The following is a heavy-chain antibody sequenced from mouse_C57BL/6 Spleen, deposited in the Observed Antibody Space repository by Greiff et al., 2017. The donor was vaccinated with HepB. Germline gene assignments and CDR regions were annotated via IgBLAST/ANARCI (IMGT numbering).Heavy chain of an antibody. V-gene: IGHV1-26*01. CDR2: INPNNGGT. D-gene: IGHD1-1*01. CDR3: ARSGYYGSRNWYFDV. J-gene: IGHJ1*03. Sequence: VQLQQSGPELVKPGASVKISCKASGYTFTDYYMNLVKQSHGKSLEWIGDINPNNGGTSYNQKFKGKATLTVDKSSSTAYMELRSLTSEDSAVYYCARSGYYGSRNWYFDVWGTGTTVTVSS. CDR1: GYTFTDYY.